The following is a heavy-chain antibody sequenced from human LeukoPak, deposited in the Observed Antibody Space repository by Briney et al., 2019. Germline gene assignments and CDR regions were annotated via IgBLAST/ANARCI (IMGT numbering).Heavy chain of an antibody. Sequence: GGSLRLSCAASGFTFSSYWMSWVRQAPGKGLEWVANIKQDGSEKYYVDSVKGRFTISRDNAKNSLYLQMDSLRAEDTAVYYCARVWGGIAAAHTDYWGQGTLVTVSS. CDR3: ARVWGGIAAAHTDY. D-gene: IGHD6-13*01. V-gene: IGHV3-7*01. CDR1: GFTFSSYW. J-gene: IGHJ4*02. CDR2: IKQDGSEK.